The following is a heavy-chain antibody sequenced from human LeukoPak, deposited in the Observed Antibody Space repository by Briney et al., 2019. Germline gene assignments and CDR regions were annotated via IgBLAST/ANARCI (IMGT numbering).Heavy chain of an antibody. CDR1: GYTFTSYD. J-gene: IGHJ3*02. D-gene: IGHD2-21*01. V-gene: IGHV1-8*01. CDR2: MNPNSGNT. CDR3: AIVVVVDDAFDI. Sequence: ASVKVSCKASGYTFTSYDINWVRQATGQGLEWMGWMNPNSGNTGYAQKFQGRVTMTRNTSISTAYMELSSLRPEDTAVYYCAIVVVVDDAFDIWGQGTMVTVSS.